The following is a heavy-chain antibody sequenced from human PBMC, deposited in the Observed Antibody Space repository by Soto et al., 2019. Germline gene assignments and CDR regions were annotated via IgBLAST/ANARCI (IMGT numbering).Heavy chain of an antibody. CDR3: ARGMDYGRAFDI. CDR1: GFTLSNYA. J-gene: IGHJ3*02. D-gene: IGHD4-17*01. V-gene: IGHV3-13*01. CDR2: IGTAGDT. Sequence: VGSLRLSCAASGFTLSNYAIHWVRQRTGEGLEWVSAIGTAGDTYYPDSVKGRFTVSRDNAKNSLYLLMNSLTAGDTAVYYCARGMDYGRAFDIWGQGTMVTVSS.